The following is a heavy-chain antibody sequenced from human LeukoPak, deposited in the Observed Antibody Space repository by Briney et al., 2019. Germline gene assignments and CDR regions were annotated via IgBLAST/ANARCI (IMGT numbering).Heavy chain of an antibody. J-gene: IGHJ5*02. Sequence: SETLSLTCTDSGYSISSGYYWGWIRQPPGKGLAWIGSIYYSGTTYYNPSLKSRVTISVDTSRNQFSLNLSSMTAADTAVYYCARGRPYNVGLPPWFDPWGQGTLVTVSS. CDR1: GYSISSGYY. CDR2: IYYSGTT. V-gene: IGHV4-38-2*02. CDR3: ARGRPYNVGLPPWFDP. D-gene: IGHD1-14*01.